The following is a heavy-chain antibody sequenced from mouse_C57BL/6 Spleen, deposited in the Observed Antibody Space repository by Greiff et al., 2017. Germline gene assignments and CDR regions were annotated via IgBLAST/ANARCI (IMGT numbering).Heavy chain of an antibody. V-gene: IGHV5-17*01. J-gene: IGHJ2*01. CDR3: TRTDCDGLFDY. CDR1: GFTFSDYG. Sequence: EVQRVESGGGLVKPGGSLKLSCAASGFTFSDYGMHWVRQAPEKGLEWVAYICSGSGTIYYADTVKGRFPIPRDNAKNTLFLRMTCLRSEDTAMYYCTRTDCDGLFDYWGQGTTLTVSS. CDR2: ICSGSGTI. D-gene: IGHD1-1*01.